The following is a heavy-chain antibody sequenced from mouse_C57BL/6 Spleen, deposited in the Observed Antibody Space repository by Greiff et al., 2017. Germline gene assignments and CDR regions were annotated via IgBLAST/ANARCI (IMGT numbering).Heavy chain of an antibody. D-gene: IGHD1-1*01. CDR3: ARNPNYGSPYWYFDV. CDR1: GYTFTSYW. V-gene: IGHV1-53*01. Sequence: QVQLQQPGTELVKPGASVKLSCKASGYTFTSYWMHWVKQRPGQGLGWIGNFNPSNGGTNYNEKFKSKATLTVDKSSSTAYMQLSSLTSEDAAVYYCARNPNYGSPYWYFDVWGTGTTVTVSS. J-gene: IGHJ1*03. CDR2: FNPSNGGT.